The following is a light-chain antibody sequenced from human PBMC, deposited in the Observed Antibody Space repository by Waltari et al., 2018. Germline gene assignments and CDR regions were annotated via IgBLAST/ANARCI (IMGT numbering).Light chain of an antibody. Sequence: YVLTQPPSVSVATGQTARVPCGGNNIVSTGVLMYQQKPGQAPLLVIYYNSDRPSGIPERFSGSNSGSTATLTISRVEAGDEADYYCQVWESSSDHRRGVFGGGTKLTVL. CDR2: YNS. V-gene: IGLV3-21*01. CDR1: NIVSTG. J-gene: IGLJ2*01. CDR3: QVWESSSDHRRGV.